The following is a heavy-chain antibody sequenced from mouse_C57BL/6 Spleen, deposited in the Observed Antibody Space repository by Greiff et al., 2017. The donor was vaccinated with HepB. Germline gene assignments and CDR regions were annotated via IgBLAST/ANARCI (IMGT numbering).Heavy chain of an antibody. CDR3: ARSRNGSSYWYFDV. J-gene: IGHJ1*03. D-gene: IGHD1-1*01. Sequence: VQLQQSGAELVRPGTSVKVSCKASGYAFTNYLIEWVKQRPGQGLEWIGVINPGSGGTNYNEKFKGKATLTADKFSSTAYMQLSSLTSEDSAVYFCARSRNGSSYWYFDVWGTGTTVTVSS. CDR2: INPGSGGT. CDR1: GYAFTNYL. V-gene: IGHV1-54*01.